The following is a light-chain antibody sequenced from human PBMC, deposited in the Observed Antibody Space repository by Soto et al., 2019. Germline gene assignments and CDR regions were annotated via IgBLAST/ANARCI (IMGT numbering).Light chain of an antibody. CDR2: DNS. Sequence: ELTQPPSVSVAPGQTATISCGENNIDSRTVHWYQQKPGQAPLLVVYDNSFRPSGIPNRFSGSNSGNTATLTISRVEAGDEADYYCQVWDNVDDHIYVFXTGTKVTVL. J-gene: IGLJ1*01. CDR1: NIDSRT. CDR3: QVWDNVDDHIYV. V-gene: IGLV3-21*02.